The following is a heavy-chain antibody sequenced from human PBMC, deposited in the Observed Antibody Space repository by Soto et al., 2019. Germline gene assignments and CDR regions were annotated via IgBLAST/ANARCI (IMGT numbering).Heavy chain of an antibody. Sequence: SVKVSCKASGGTFSNYAISWVRQAPGQGLEWMGGIIPIFGTANYAQKFQGSVTITADESTSNVYMELSSLTSEDTAVYSCERASYSGSYYTLFDYWGQGTLVTVSS. CDR2: IIPIFGTA. D-gene: IGHD1-26*01. CDR1: GGTFSNYA. J-gene: IGHJ4*02. CDR3: ERASYSGSYYTLFDY. V-gene: IGHV1-69*13.